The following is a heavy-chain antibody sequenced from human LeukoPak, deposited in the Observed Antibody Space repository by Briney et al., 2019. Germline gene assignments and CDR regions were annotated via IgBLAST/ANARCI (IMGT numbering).Heavy chain of an antibody. CDR1: GFTFSSYG. CDR2: ISYDGSNK. J-gene: IGHJ4*02. D-gene: IGHD4-17*01. CDR3: ATVTTLISYLHPFDY. V-gene: IGHV3-30*03. Sequence: QAGGSLRLSCAASGFTFSSYGLQWVRQAPGKGLEWVAVISYDGSNKYYADSVKGRFTISRDNSKNTLYLQMNSLRAEDTAVYYCATVTTLISYLHPFDYWGQGTLVTVSS.